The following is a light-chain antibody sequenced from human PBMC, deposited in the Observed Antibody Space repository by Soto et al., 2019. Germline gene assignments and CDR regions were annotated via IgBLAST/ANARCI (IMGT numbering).Light chain of an antibody. V-gene: IGKV1-9*01. CDR1: QDSRSF. CDR3: QQFNSYPLT. J-gene: IGKJ4*01. CDR2: GAS. Sequence: DIQLTQSPSFLSASVGDRVTITCRASQDSRSFLAWYQQKPGKAPKLLIYGASALQSGVPSRFSGSGSGTEFTLAISSLQTEDFATYYCQQFNSYPLTFGGGTKVECK.